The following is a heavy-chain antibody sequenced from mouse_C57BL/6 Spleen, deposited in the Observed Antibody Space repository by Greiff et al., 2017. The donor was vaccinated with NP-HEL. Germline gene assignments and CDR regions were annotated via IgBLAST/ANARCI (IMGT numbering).Heavy chain of an antibody. CDR2: IDPSDSYT. D-gene: IGHD2-5*01. CDR1: GYTFTSYW. Sequence: VQLQQPGAELVKPGASVKLSCKASGYTFTSYWMQWVKQRPGQGLEWIGEIDPSDSYTNYNQKFKGKATLTVDTSSSTAYMQLSSLTSEDSAVYYCARGNYSNYGYFDYWGQGTTLTVSS. V-gene: IGHV1-50*01. CDR3: ARGNYSNYGYFDY. J-gene: IGHJ2*01.